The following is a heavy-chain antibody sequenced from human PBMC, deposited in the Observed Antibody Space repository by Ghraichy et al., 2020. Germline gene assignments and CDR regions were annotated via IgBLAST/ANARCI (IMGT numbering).Heavy chain of an antibody. J-gene: IGHJ4*02. CDR2: INHSGST. D-gene: IGHD7-27*01. Sequence: SETLSLTCAVYGGSFSGYYWSWIRQPPGKGLEWIGEINHSGSTNYNPSLKSRVTISVDTSKNQFSLKLSSVTAADTAVYYCARGGILGFDYWGQGTLVTVSS. V-gene: IGHV4-34*01. CDR3: ARGGILGFDY. CDR1: GGSFSGYY.